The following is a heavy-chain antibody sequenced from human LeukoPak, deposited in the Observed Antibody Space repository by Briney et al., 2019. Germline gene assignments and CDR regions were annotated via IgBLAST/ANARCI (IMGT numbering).Heavy chain of an antibody. CDR1: GGSFGGYY. CDR2: INHSGST. Sequence: SETLSLTCAVYGGSFGGYYWSWIRQTPGKGLEWIGEINHSGSTNYSPSLKSRVTISVDTSKNQFSLKLSSVTAADTAVYYCARVGDCSGGGCYRNYFDYWGQGTLVTVSS. D-gene: IGHD2-15*01. CDR3: ARVGDCSGGGCYRNYFDY. J-gene: IGHJ4*02. V-gene: IGHV4-34*01.